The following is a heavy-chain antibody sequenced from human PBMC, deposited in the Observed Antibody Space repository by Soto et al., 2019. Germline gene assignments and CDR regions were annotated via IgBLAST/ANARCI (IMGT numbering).Heavy chain of an antibody. V-gene: IGHV1-69*13. CDR3: AAHNYYGSGSYPSWFSSDY. J-gene: IGHJ4*02. CDR2: IIPIFGTA. D-gene: IGHD3-10*01. CDR1: GGTFSSYA. Sequence: SVRVSCKASGGTFSSYAISWVRQAPGQGLEWMGGIIPIFGTANYAQKFQGRVTITADESTSTAYMELSSLRSEDTAVYYCAAHNYYGSGSYPSWFSSDYPGPTPLVTLSS.